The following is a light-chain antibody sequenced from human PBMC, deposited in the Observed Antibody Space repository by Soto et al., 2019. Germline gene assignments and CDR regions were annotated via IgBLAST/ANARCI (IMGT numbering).Light chain of an antibody. Sequence: QSALTQPASVSGSPGQSLPISCTGTRSDIGAYNYVSWYQPHPGKAPKLIIYEVSRRPSGVSDRFSGSKSGNTASLTISGLQAEDEADYYCTSDTTSNTPVVFGGGTKVTVL. CDR1: RSDIGAYNY. CDR3: TSDTTSNTPVV. V-gene: IGLV2-14*01. CDR2: EVS. J-gene: IGLJ2*01.